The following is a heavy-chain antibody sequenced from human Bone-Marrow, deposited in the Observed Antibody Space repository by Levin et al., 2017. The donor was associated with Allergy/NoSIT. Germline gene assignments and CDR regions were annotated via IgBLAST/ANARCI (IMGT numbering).Heavy chain of an antibody. CDR2: SRNKANSYTT. Sequence: HPGESLKISCAASGFTFSDHYMDWVRQAPGKGLEWVGRSRNKANSYTTEYAASVKGRFTISRDDSKNSVYLQMNSLKTEDTAVYYCGRSPVGTTPLDFWGQGTLVTVSS. J-gene: IGHJ4*02. D-gene: IGHD1-26*01. CDR3: GRSPVGTTPLDF. CDR1: GFTFSDHY. V-gene: IGHV3-72*01.